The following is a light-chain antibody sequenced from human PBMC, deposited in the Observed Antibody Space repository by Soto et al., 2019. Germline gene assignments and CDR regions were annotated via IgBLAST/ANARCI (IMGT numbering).Light chain of an antibody. CDR3: QQYNSSPYT. CDR2: DAS. Sequence: DIQMTQSPSTLSASVGDRVTITCRASQSISSWLAWYQQKPGKAAKLLIYDASSLESGVRSRFSGSGSGTEFTLTISSLQPDDFATYYCQQYNSSPYTFGQGTKLEIK. CDR1: QSISSW. J-gene: IGKJ2*01. V-gene: IGKV1-5*01.